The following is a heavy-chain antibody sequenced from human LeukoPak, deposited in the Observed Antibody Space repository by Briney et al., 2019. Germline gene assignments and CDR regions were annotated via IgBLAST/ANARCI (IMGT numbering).Heavy chain of an antibody. D-gene: IGHD1-26*01. J-gene: IGHJ4*02. CDR2: INPNNGGT. CDR3: ATVRMGATPFDY. CDR1: VYTFTGYY. V-gene: IGHV1-2*02. Sequence: ASVKVSCKASVYTFTGYYMHWVRQAPGQGLEWMGGINPNNGGTNFAQKFQGRVTMTSDTSISTAYMELSRLRSDDTAVYYCATVRMGATPFDYWGQGTLVTVSS.